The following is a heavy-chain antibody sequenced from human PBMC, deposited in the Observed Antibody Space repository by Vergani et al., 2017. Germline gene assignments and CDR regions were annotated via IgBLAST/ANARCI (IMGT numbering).Heavy chain of an antibody. CDR1: EA. Sequence: EAKRGGGQAGGKGLEWVAGSSGRGGSTNDAEGVKGRFTISRDNSKNTLYLQMNSLRAEDTAVYYCAKEGPHIWGSYFDDWGQGTLVTVSS. V-gene: IGHV3-23*01. CDR2: SSGRGGST. CDR3: AKEGPHIWGSYFDD. D-gene: IGHD3-16*01. J-gene: IGHJ4*02.